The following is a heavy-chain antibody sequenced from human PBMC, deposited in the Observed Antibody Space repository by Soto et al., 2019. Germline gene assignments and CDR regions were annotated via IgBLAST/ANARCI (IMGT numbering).Heavy chain of an antibody. V-gene: IGHV1-69*12. CDR2: IIPIFGTA. D-gene: IGHD3-10*01. Sequence: QVQLVQSGAEVKKPGSSVKVCCKASGGTFSSYAISWVRQAPGQGLEWMGGIIPIFGTANYAQKFQGRVTITADESTSTAYMELSSLRSEDTAVYYCASHYYYGSGSYVFDYWGQGTLVTVSS. J-gene: IGHJ4*02. CDR3: ASHYYYGSGSYVFDY. CDR1: GGTFSSYA.